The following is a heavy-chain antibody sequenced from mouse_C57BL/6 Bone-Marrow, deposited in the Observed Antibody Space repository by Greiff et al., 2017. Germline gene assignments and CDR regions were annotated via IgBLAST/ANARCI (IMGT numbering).Heavy chain of an antibody. V-gene: IGHV1-19*01. CDR3: ARSGTAGFYWYFDV. Sequence: VQLQQSGPVLVKPGASVKMSCKASGYTFTDYYMNWVKQSHGKSLEWIGVINPYNGGTSYNQKFKGKATLTVDKSSSTAYMELNSLTSEDSAVYYCARSGTAGFYWYFDVSSTRTTVTVSS. D-gene: IGHD1-2*01. CDR2: INPYNGGT. CDR1: GYTFTDYY. J-gene: IGHJ1*03.